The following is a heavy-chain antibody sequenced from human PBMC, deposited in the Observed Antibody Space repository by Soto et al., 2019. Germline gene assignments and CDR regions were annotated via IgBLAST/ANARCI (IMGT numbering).Heavy chain of an antibody. CDR2: IYPGDSDT. CDR3: ARLDEYSSSSAAFDI. D-gene: IGHD6-6*01. J-gene: IGHJ3*02. CDR1: GYSFISYW. V-gene: IGHV5-51*01. Sequence: PGESLKISCKGSGYSFISYWIGWVRQMPGKGLEWMGIIYPGDSDTRYSPSFQGQVTISADKSISTAYLQWSSLKASDTAMYYCARLDEYSSSSAAFDIWGQGTMVTVSS.